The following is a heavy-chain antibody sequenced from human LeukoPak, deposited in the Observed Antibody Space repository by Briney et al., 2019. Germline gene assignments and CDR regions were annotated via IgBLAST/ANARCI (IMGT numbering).Heavy chain of an antibody. V-gene: IGHV6-1*01. CDR2: TYYRAKWYN. Sequence: SQTLSLTRAISGDSVSSNSAAWNWIRQSPSRGLEWLARTYYRAKWYNDYAVSVKSRITNNPDTSTNQFSLQLNSVTPEDTAVYSCARDDFCSSTSCSAAGHYYYGMDVWGQGTTVTVSS. J-gene: IGHJ6*02. CDR1: GDSVSSNSAA. D-gene: IGHD2-2*01. CDR3: ARDDFCSSTSCSAAGHYYYGMDV.